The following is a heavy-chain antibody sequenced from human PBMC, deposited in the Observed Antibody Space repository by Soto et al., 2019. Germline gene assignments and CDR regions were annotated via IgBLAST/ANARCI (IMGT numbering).Heavy chain of an antibody. D-gene: IGHD4-4*01. J-gene: IGHJ4*02. CDR2: IYYSGST. Sequence: SETLCLTCTVSGGSIGSGGYYWSWIRQHPGKGLEWIGYIYYSGSTYYNPSLKSRVTISVDTSKNQFSLKLSSVTAADTAVYYRARATTVTRDFDYWGQGTLVTVSS. CDR1: GGSIGSGGYY. CDR3: ARATTVTRDFDY. V-gene: IGHV4-31*03.